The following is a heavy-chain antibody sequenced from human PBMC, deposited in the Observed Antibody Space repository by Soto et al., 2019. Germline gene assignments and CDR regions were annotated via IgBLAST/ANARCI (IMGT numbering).Heavy chain of an antibody. CDR1: RFTFSDYG. CDR3: AKDWVGGSNRYQLDY. CDR2: ISYGATRK. V-gene: IGHV3-30*18. Sequence: QVLLVESGGGVVQPGRSLRLSCAASRFTFSDYGMHWVRQAPGKGLEWVAGISYGATRKSYSDSVKGRFIISRDNSKKMLYLQLNSLRREDTAVYYCAKDWVGGSNRYQLDYWGRGTLVTVSS. D-gene: IGHD4-4*01. J-gene: IGHJ4*02.